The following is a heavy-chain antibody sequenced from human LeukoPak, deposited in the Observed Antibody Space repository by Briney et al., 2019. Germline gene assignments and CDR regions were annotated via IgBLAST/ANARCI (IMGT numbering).Heavy chain of an antibody. CDR3: ASRLRWPSYFDY. CDR2: IYYSGTT. Sequence: SENLSLTCTVSGGSISSTSYYWGWIRQPPGKGLEWIGSIYYSGTTYYNPSLKSRVTISVDTSKNQFSLKLSSVTPADTAVYYCASRLRWPSYFDYWGQGTPVTVSS. D-gene: IGHD4-23*01. J-gene: IGHJ4*02. CDR1: GGSISSTSYY. V-gene: IGHV4-39*01.